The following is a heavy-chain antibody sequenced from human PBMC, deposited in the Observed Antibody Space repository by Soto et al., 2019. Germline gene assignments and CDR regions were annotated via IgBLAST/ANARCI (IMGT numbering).Heavy chain of an antibody. Sequence: QVQLQESGPGLVKPSATLSLMCTVSGGSISSYYWSWIRQPPGKGLEWIGYIYYSGSTNYNPSLKSRVTISVDTSKNQFSLKLSSVTAADTAVYYCARDQVLYDAFDIWGQGTMVTVSS. CDR1: GGSISSYY. J-gene: IGHJ3*02. CDR2: IYYSGST. V-gene: IGHV4-59*01. D-gene: IGHD3-16*01. CDR3: ARDQVLYDAFDI.